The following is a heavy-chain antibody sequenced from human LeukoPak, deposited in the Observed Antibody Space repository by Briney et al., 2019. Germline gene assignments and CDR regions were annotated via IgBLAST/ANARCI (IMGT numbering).Heavy chain of an antibody. Sequence: GSLRVSCAASGFTVSSNYMNWVRQAPGKGLEWVSVIYSGGSTYYADSVKGRFTISRDNSKNTLYLQMNSLRAEDTAVYYCAREAVTRNYFDYWGQGTLVTVSS. J-gene: IGHJ4*02. D-gene: IGHD4-17*01. CDR1: GFTVSSNY. V-gene: IGHV3-53*01. CDR2: IYSGGST. CDR3: AREAVTRNYFDY.